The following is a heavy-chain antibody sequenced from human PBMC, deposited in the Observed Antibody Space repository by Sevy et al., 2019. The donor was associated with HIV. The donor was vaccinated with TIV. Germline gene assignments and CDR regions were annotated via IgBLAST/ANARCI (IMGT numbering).Heavy chain of an antibody. D-gene: IGHD3-22*01. V-gene: IGHV3-48*02. CDR1: GFTVSSNY. CDR3: ARVVLYYDANYCDY. Sequence: GGSLRLSCAASGFTVSSNYMSWVRQAPGKGLEWLSYISGTSGTIYYAASVKGRFTISRDNAKNSVYLQMNSLRDEDTAVYYCARVVLYYDANYCDYWGQGALVTVSS. CDR2: ISGTSGTI. J-gene: IGHJ4*02.